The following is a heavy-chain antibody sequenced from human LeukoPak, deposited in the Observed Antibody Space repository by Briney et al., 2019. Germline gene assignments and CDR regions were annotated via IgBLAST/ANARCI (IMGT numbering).Heavy chain of an antibody. CDR2: INHSGST. J-gene: IGHJ5*02. V-gene: IGHV4-34*01. D-gene: IGHD3-22*01. CDR1: GGSFSGYY. CDR3: ASGDYYDSSGYYGA. Sequence: SETLSLTCAVYGGSFSGYYWRWIRQPPGKGLEWIGEINHSGSTNYNPSLKSRLTISVNTYENQLSLHLSCGAAADTPVYYCASGDYYDSSGYYGAWGQGTLVTVSS.